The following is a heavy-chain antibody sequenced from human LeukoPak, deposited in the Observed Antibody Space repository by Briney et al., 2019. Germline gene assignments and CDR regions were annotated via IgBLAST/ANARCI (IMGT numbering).Heavy chain of an antibody. J-gene: IGHJ4*02. CDR3: ARATFPEYYFDY. D-gene: IGHD2/OR15-2a*01. CDR1: GFTFSSYS. Sequence: GGSLRLSCAASGFTFSSYSMNRVRQAPGKGLEWVSSISSSSSYIYYADSVKGRFTISRDNAKNSLYLQMNSLRAEDTAVYYCARATFPEYYFDYWGQGTLVTVSP. V-gene: IGHV3-21*01. CDR2: ISSSSSYI.